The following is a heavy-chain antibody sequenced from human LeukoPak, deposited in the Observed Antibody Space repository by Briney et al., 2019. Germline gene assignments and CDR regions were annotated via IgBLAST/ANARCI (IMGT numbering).Heavy chain of an antibody. Sequence: ESGPALVKPTQTLTLTCTFSGFSLCTSGMCVSWIRQPPRKALEWLARIDWDDDKYYSTSLKTRLTISKDTSKNQVVLTMTNMGPVDTATYYCARMSRDSSSSFYFDYWGQGTLVTVSS. J-gene: IGHJ4*02. CDR1: GFSLCTSGMC. V-gene: IGHV2-70*11. CDR3: ARMSRDSSSSFYFDY. D-gene: IGHD6-6*01. CDR2: IDWDDDK.